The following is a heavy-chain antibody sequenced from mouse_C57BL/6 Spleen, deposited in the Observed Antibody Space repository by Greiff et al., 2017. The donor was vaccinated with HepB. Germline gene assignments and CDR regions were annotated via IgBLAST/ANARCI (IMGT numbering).Heavy chain of an antibody. CDR1: GYSFTGYY. CDR2: INPSTGGT. Sequence: VQLQQSGPELVKPGASVKISCKASGYSFTGYYMNWVKQSPEKSLEWIGEINPSTGGTTYNQKFKAKATLTVDKSSSTAYMQLKSLTSEDSAVYYCARGSSGYPYYYAMDYWGQGTSVTVSS. D-gene: IGHD3-2*02. CDR3: ARGSSGYPYYYAMDY. V-gene: IGHV1-42*01. J-gene: IGHJ4*01.